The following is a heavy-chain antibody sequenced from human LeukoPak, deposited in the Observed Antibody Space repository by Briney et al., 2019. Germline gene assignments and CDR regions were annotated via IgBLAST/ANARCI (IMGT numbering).Heavy chain of an antibody. CDR1: GYTRTSNH. CDR2: INPSGDST. D-gene: IGHD6-13*01. Sequence: GASVKVSCKASGYTRTSNHIHCVRQAPGQGLEWMGVINPSGDSTSYAQKFQGRVTMTRDTSTSTVYMELSSLRSEDTAIYYCAKLAASETGEGSWGQGTLVTVSS. J-gene: IGHJ5*02. V-gene: IGHV1-46*01. CDR3: AKLAASETGEGS.